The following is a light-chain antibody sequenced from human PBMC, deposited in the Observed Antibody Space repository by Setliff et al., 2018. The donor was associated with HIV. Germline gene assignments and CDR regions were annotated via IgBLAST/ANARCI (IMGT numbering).Light chain of an antibody. CDR1: SSNIGADYG. CDR3: QSYDRSLSGSYV. CDR2: GNI. J-gene: IGLJ1*01. V-gene: IGLV1-40*01. Sequence: QSVLTQPPSVSGAPGQRVTISCTGSSSNIGADYGVHWYQQLPGTAPKLLIYGNINRPSAVPDRFSGSKSGTSASLAITGLQAEDEADYYCQSYDRSLSGSYVFGTGTKVTVL.